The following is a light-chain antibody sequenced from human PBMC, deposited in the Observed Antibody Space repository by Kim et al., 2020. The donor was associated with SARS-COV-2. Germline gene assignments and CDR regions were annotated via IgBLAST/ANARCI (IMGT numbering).Light chain of an antibody. CDR3: CSYAGTNNYVV. J-gene: IGLJ2*01. V-gene: IGLV2-8*01. CDR2: EVS. CDR1: SSDVGAYNY. Sequence: QSALTQPPSASGSPGQSVTISCTGTSSDVGAYNYVSWYQQHPGKAPKLMIYEVSKRPSGVPDRFSGSKSGNTASLTVSGLQAEDEADYYCCSYAGTNNYVVFGGGTQLTVL.